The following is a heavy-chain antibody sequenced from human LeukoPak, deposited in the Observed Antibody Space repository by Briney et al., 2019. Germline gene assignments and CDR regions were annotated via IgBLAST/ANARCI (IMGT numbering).Heavy chain of an antibody. J-gene: IGHJ4*02. Sequence: GSSVKVSCKASGGTFSSYAISWVRQAPGQGLEWMGGIIPIFGTANYAQKFQGRVTITTDESTSTAYMELSSLRSEDTAVYYCASVSTSYCSSTSCPLGYWGQGTLVTVSS. CDR3: ASVSTSYCSSTSCPLGY. CDR1: GGTFSSYA. D-gene: IGHD2-2*01. CDR2: IIPIFGTA. V-gene: IGHV1-69*05.